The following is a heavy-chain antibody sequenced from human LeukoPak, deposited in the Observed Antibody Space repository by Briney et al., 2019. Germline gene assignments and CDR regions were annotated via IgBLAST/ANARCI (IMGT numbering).Heavy chain of an antibody. CDR1: GGSFSNYY. CDR2: IKHSGST. D-gene: IGHD3-10*01. CDR3: ARGRQNYYGLGSRYYFDY. J-gene: IGHJ4*02. Sequence: PSETLSLTCAVYGGSFSNYYWSWIRQPPGRGLEWIGEIKHSGSTNYNPSLKSRVTISVDTSKNQFSLKLSSVTAADTAVYYCARGRQNYYGLGSRYYFDYWGQGTLVTVSS. V-gene: IGHV4-34*01.